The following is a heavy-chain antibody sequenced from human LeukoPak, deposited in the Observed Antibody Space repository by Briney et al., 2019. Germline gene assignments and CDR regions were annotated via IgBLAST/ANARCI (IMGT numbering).Heavy chain of an antibody. CDR2: IYYSGST. D-gene: IGHD6-13*01. J-gene: IGHJ4*02. CDR3: ASSSLSSWSRMFDY. Sequence: PSETLSLTCSVSSGSIKNSNYYWGWIRQPPGKGLEWIGSIYYSGSTYYNPSLKSRVTISVDTSKNQFSLKLSSVTAADTAVYYCASSSLSSWSRMFDYWGQGTLVTVSS. CDR1: SGSIKNSNYY. V-gene: IGHV4-39*01.